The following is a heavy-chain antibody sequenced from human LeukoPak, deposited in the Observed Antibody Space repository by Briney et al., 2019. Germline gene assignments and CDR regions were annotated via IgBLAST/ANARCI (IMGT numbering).Heavy chain of an antibody. CDR3: ARDGGVAPHNWFDP. V-gene: IGHV4-4*02. CDR2: ISHSGST. CDR1: GGSISSSNW. J-gene: IGHJ5*02. D-gene: IGHD2-8*02. Sequence: TSETLSLTCAVSGGSISSSNWWSWVRQPPGKGLEWIGEISHSGSTYYSPSLKSRVTISVDTSKNQFSLKLSSVTAADTAVYYCARDGGVAPHNWFDPWGQGTLVTVSS.